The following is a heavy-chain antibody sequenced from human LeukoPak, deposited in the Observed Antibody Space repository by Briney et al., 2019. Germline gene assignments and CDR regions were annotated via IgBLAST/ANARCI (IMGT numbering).Heavy chain of an antibody. CDR3: SRLRGYSYGYADY. J-gene: IGHJ4*02. D-gene: IGHD5-18*01. Sequence: GGSRRLSWAAAGFTFSSYSMNWVSQPPGKGLEWVSYISSSGSTIDYADSVKGRFTISRDNAKNSLYLQMSNLRAEDTAVYYCSRLRGYSYGYADYWGQGILVSVSS. V-gene: IGHV3-48*04. CDR2: ISSSGSTI. CDR1: GFTFSSYS.